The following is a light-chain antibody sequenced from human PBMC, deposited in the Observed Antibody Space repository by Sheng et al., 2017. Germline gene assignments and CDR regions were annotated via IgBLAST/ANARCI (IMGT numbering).Light chain of an antibody. CDR3: QQYAVFPPYT. J-gene: IGKJ2*01. CDR1: RSVHTS. CDR2: DES. Sequence: DIQMTQSPPYLSASVGDRVTITCRASRSVHTSLNWYQQKPGQAPKLLIYDESTLESGVPSRFSGSGSGTDFTLTITGLQPEDFATYYCQQYAVFPPYTFGQGTNLEMK. V-gene: IGKV1-39*01.